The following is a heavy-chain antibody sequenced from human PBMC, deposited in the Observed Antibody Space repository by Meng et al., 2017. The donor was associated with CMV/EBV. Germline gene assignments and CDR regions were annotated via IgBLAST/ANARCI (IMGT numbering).Heavy chain of an antibody. Sequence: ASVKVSCKASGYTFTGYYMHWVRQAPGQGLEWMGWINPNSGGTNYAQKFQGRVTMTRDTSISTAYMELSRLRFDDTAVYYCAKGDIVVVPAVYYYGMDVWGQGTTVTVSS. CDR3: AKGDIVVVPAVYYYGMDV. CDR1: GYTFTGYY. V-gene: IGHV1-2*02. J-gene: IGHJ6*02. CDR2: INPNSGGT. D-gene: IGHD2-2*01.